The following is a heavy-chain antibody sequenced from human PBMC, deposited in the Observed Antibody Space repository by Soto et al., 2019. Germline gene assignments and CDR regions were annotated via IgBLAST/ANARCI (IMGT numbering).Heavy chain of an antibody. CDR3: ARDVAYGDYDY. J-gene: IGHJ4*02. Sequence: GGSLRLSCAASGFTFSSYSRNWVRQAPGKGLEWVSSISSSSSYIYYTDSVKGRFTISRDNAKNSLYLQMNSLRAEDTAVYYCARDVAYGDYDYWGQGTLVTVSS. CDR1: GFTFSSYS. CDR2: ISSSSSYI. V-gene: IGHV3-21*01. D-gene: IGHD4-17*01.